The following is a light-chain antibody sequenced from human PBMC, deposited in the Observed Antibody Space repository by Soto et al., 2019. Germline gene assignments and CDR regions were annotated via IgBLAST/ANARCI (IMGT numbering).Light chain of an antibody. J-gene: IGKJ2*01. CDR3: QQANGFPYT. V-gene: IGKV1-12*01. Sequence: DIQMTQSPSSVSASVGDRVTITCRASQGINIWLAWYQQKPGKAPNLLIYAASSLQSGVPSRFSGSGSGTDFTLTISSLQPEDFATYYCQQANGFPYTFGQGTKLQI. CDR2: AAS. CDR1: QGINIW.